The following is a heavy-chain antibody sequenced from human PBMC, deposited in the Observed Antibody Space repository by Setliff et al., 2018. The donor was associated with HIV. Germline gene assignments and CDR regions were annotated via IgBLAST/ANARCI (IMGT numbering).Heavy chain of an antibody. CDR1: GYTFTRYG. J-gene: IGHJ5*02. CDR3: ARDPLDYYGSGTYNWFDP. V-gene: IGHV1-18*01. Sequence: GASVKVSCKASGYTFTRYGISWVRQAPGQGLEWMGWISAYNDNTNYAQNFQGRVTMTRDTSISTAYMELSRLRYDDTAVYYCARDPLDYYGSGTYNWFDPWGQGTLVTVSS. D-gene: IGHD3-10*01. CDR2: ISAYNDNT.